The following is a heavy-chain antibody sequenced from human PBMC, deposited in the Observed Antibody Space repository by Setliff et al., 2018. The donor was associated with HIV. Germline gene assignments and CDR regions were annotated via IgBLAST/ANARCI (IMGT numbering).Heavy chain of an antibody. CDR1: GFTFTAYY. CDR3: AQGAIRDSGSHITTR. CDR2: INPNSGGT. V-gene: IGHV1-2*02. J-gene: IGHJ4*02. Sequence: ASVKVSCKTSGFTFTAYYMHWVRQAPGQGLEWMGWINPNSGGTKFAQKFQGRVTMNRDTSIGTAYIELSRLRSDDTAVYYCAQGAIRDSGSHITTRWGQGTLVTVSS. D-gene: IGHD3-10*01.